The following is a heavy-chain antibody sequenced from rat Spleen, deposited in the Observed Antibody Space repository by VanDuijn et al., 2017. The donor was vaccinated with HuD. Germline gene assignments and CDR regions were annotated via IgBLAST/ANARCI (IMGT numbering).Heavy chain of an antibody. CDR1: GFTFSDYG. CDR3: TAYSSYWYFDF. J-gene: IGHJ1*01. Sequence: EVQLVESGGGLVQPGRSMKLSCAASGFTFSDYGMAWVLQAPGKGLEWVASITNTGVSTYYRDSVKGRFTISRDNAKSTLYLQMDSLRSEDTATYYCTAYSSYWYFDFWGPGTMVTVSS. D-gene: IGHD1-2*01. V-gene: IGHV5-20*01. CDR2: ITNTGVST.